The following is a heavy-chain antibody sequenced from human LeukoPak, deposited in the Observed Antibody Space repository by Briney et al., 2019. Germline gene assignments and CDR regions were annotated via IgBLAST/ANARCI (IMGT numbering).Heavy chain of an antibody. Sequence: GGSLRLSCAASGFTVSSNYMSWVRQAPGKGLEWVSVIYSGGSTYYADSVKGRFTISRDNSKNTLYLQMSSLRAEDTAVYYCARDQETGSYYYYYGMDVWGQGTTVTVSS. CDR1: GFTVSSNY. CDR3: ARDQETGSYYYYYGMDV. J-gene: IGHJ6*02. D-gene: IGHD3-10*01. CDR2: IYSGGST. V-gene: IGHV3-66*01.